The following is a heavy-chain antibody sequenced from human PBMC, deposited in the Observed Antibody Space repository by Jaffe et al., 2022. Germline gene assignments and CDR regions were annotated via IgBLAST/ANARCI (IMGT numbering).Heavy chain of an antibody. V-gene: IGHV3-23*01. CDR1: GFTFSTYS. CDR2: IYGNAGSK. D-gene: IGHD6-19*01. CDR3: AKDLKRDNGWDFEY. J-gene: IGHJ4*02. Sequence: VQLLESGGGLVQPGGSLRLSCAGSGFTFSTYSMNWVRQAPGKGLEWVSSIYGNAGSKFYADSVKGRFTISRDNSRSTVYLQMNSLTAEDTAVYYCAKDLKRDNGWDFEYWGRGTLVTVSS.